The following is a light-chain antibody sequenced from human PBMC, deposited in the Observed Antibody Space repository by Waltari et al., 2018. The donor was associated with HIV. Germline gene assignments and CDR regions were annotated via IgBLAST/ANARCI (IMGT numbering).Light chain of an antibody. CDR1: ALANKY. V-gene: IGLV3-25*03. CDR3: QSADSSDISV. J-gene: IGLJ3*02. CDR2: KDS. Sequence: SYELTQPPSVSVSPGQTARITCSGDALANKYAYWYQQKPGQAPVLVMYKDSERPSGIPERFSGSSSGTKVTLTISGVQAEDEADYHCQSADSSDISVFGGGTKLTVL.